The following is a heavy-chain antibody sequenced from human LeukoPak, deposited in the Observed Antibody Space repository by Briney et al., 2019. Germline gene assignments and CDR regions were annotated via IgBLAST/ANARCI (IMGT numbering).Heavy chain of an antibody. CDR2: IYYSGTT. J-gene: IGHJ3*02. CDR1: GGSIISSTYY. D-gene: IGHD3-22*01. CDR3: ARHSRGYYDSTGYYYGSHAFDI. V-gene: IGHV4-39*01. Sequence: SQTLSLTCTVSGGSIISSTYYWGWIRQPPGKGLEWIGSIYYSGTTYYNPSLKSRATISVDTSRNQFSLKLSSLTAADTAVFHCARHSRGYYDSTGYYYGSHAFDIWGQGTMVTVSS.